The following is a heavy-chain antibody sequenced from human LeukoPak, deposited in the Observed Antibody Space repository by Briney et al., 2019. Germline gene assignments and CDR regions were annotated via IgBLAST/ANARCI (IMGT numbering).Heavy chain of an antibody. CDR1: GGSFSGYY. D-gene: IGHD6-6*01. Sequence: KSSETLSLTCAVYGGSFSGYYWSWIRQPPGKGLEWIGEINHSGSTNYNPSLKSRVTISVDTSKNQFSLKLSSVTAADTAVYYCARFEYSSSPRDYWGQGTLVTVSS. J-gene: IGHJ4*02. CDR3: ARFEYSSSPRDY. CDR2: INHSGST. V-gene: IGHV4-34*01.